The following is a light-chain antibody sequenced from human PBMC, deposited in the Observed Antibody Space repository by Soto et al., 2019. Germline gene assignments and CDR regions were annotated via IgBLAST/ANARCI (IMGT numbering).Light chain of an antibody. Sequence: QSVLTQPPSVSGAPGQRATISCTGSDSNIGAGYDVHRYQQLPGTAPRLLMYGNNNRPSGVPDRFSGSKSGTSASLAIGGLQAEDEADYYCQTFDSSLSGFVVFGGGTKLTVL. V-gene: IGLV1-40*01. CDR3: QTFDSSLSGFVV. J-gene: IGLJ3*02. CDR2: GNN. CDR1: DSNIGAGYD.